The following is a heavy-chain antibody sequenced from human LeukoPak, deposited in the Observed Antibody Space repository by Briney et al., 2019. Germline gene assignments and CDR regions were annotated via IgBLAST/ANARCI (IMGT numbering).Heavy chain of an antibody. CDR2: INSDGGST. D-gene: IGHD2-8*01. Sequence: GVSLRLTCAAYGFTFNSDWMHGVHQAPGKGLLWLSRINSDGGSTSYADSVKGRFTISRDNAKNTLYLQMNSLRTEDTAVYYCARVYKSTNGICADYWGQGTLVTVSS. CDR1: GFTFNSDW. CDR3: ARVYKSTNGICADY. V-gene: IGHV3-74*01. J-gene: IGHJ4*02.